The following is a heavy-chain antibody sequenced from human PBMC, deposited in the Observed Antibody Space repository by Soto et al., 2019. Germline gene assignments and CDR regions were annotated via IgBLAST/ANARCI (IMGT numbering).Heavy chain of an antibody. D-gene: IGHD6-19*01. V-gene: IGHV6-1*01. J-gene: IGHJ3*01. CDR2: TYYRSKKWSN. CDR1: GDSVSSNSAA. Sequence: SQTLSLTCAISGDSVSSNSAAWNWIRQSPSRGLEWLGRTYYRSKKWSNDYAVSVKSRITINPDTSKNQFSLQLNSVTPEDTAIYYCAKYNSGPDAFDVWGQGTMVTVSS. CDR3: AKYNSGPDAFDV.